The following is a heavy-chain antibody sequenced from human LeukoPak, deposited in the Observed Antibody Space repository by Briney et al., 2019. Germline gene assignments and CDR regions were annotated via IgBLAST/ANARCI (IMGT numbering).Heavy chain of an antibody. CDR1: GGSLSSGSYY. D-gene: IGHD3-10*01. V-gene: IGHV4-61*01. Sequence: SETLSLTCTVSGGSLSSGSYYWSWIRQPPGKGLVWIGYIYYSGSTDYNPSLKSRVTMSVDTSKNQFSLKLSSVTAADTAVYYCARVPITYYYYGMDVWGKGTTVTVSS. J-gene: IGHJ6*04. CDR3: ARVPITYYYYGMDV. CDR2: IYYSGST.